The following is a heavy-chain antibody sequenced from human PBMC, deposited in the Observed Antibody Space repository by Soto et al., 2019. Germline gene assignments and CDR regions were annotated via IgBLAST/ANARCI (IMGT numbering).Heavy chain of an antibody. J-gene: IGHJ3*02. D-gene: IGHD2-2*01. CDR3: AKELGYCSGTSCYGIGGAFDI. V-gene: IGHV3-23*01. CDR1: GFTFSSYA. CDR2: ISGSGGST. Sequence: GGSLRLSCAASGFTFSSYAMSWVRQAPGKGLEWVSAISGSGGSTYYADSVKGRFTISRDNSKNTLYLQMNSLRAEDTAVYYCAKELGYCSGTSCYGIGGAFDISGQGTMVTVSS.